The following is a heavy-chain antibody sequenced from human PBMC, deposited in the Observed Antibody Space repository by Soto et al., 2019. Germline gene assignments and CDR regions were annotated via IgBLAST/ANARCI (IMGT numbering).Heavy chain of an antibody. V-gene: IGHV3-7*01. CDR1: GFRFSDSW. J-gene: IGHJ5*02. CDR3: VRGGSNYAS. D-gene: IGHD4-4*01. CDR2: IKPDESEK. Sequence: HPGGSLRLSCTASGFRFSDSWMTWVRQAPGKGLEWVARIKPDESEKKYADSVKGRFYISRDNAKNSMYLQMDSLRGEDTDVYYCVRGGSNYASWGQGTLVTVSS.